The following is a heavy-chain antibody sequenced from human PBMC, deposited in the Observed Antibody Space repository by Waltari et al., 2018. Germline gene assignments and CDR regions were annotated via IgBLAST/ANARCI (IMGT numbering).Heavy chain of an antibody. J-gene: IGHJ5*02. Sequence: QVQLQQWGAGQLKTSETLSLTCAVSGGSFWAYYWACIRQRPVKCLEWLGEINDVGITNSNPSLKSRVTISVDTSKNQFSLRLTSVTGADTAVYYCAKPLYTSGWHGYETWGPGNLVTVSS. CDR3: AKPLYTSGWHGYET. CDR1: GGSFWAYY. V-gene: IGHV4-34*02. D-gene: IGHD3-22*01. CDR2: INDVGIT.